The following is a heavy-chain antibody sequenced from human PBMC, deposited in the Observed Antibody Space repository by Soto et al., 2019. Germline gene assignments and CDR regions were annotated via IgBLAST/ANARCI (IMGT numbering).Heavy chain of an antibody. V-gene: IGHV5-51*01. D-gene: IGHD6-13*01. Sequence: GESLKISCKGSGYSFTSYWIGWVRQMPGKGLEWMGIIYPGDSDTRYSPSFQGQVTISADKSISTAYLQWSSLKASDTAMYYCASSGLAAAGTAYYYYGMDVWGQGTTVTVSS. CDR2: IYPGDSDT. CDR1: GYSFTSYW. CDR3: ASSGLAAAGTAYYYYGMDV. J-gene: IGHJ6*02.